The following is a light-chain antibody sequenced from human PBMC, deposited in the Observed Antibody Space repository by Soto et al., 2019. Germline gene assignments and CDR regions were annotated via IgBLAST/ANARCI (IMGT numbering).Light chain of an antibody. V-gene: IGKV2-28*01. J-gene: IGKJ1*01. CDR1: QSLLQSNGYNY. CDR3: MQSQQTPPT. Sequence: DIVMTQSPLSLPVTPGEPASISCSSSQSLLQSNGYNYLDWYLQKPGQSPQLLIFFGSYRASGVPDRFSGSGSDTDFTLKIRSVEAEDVGIYYCMQSQQTPPTFGQGTRVEIK. CDR2: FGS.